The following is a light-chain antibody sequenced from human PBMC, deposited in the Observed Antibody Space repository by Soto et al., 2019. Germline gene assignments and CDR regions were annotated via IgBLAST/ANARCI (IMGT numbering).Light chain of an antibody. V-gene: IGKV3-11*01. CDR2: DAS. CDR3: RQRSNWLFT. CDR1: QSVSSY. Sequence: EIVLTQSPATLSLSPGERATLSCRASQSVSSYLAWYQRKPGQAPRLLIYDASNRATGIPARFSGSGSGTDFTVTVSSLEAEDFAVYYCRQRSNWLFTFGPGTKVDIK. J-gene: IGKJ3*01.